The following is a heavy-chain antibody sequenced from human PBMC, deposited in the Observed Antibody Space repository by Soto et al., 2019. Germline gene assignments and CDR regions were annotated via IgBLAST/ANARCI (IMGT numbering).Heavy chain of an antibody. CDR3: ARPLWRDDYNWGYFDL. J-gene: IGHJ2*01. CDR1: GFTFSSYA. Sequence: QVQLVESGGGVVQPGRSLRLSCAASGFTFSSYAMHWVRQAPGKGLEWVAVISYDGSNKYYPDYVKGRFTISRDNSKNTLDLQMNSLRLEDTAVYYCARPLWRDDYNWGYFDLWGRGTLVTVSS. V-gene: IGHV3-30-3*01. D-gene: IGHD4-4*01. CDR2: ISYDGSNK.